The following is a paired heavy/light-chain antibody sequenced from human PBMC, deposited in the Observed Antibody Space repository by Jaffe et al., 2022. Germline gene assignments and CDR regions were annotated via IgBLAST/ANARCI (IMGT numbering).Heavy chain of an antibody. D-gene: IGHD2-2*02. Sequence: EVQLVESGGVVVQPGGSLRLSCAASGFTFDDYAMHWVRQAPGKGLEWVSLISWDGGSTYYADSVKGRFTISRDNSKNSLYLQMNSLRAEDTALYYCAKDITTGSPGVAIKIRGFDYWGQGTLVTVSS. CDR3: AKDITTGSPGVAIKIRGFDY. V-gene: IGHV3-43D*04. J-gene: IGHJ4*02. CDR2: ISWDGGST. CDR1: GFTFDDYA.
Light chain of an antibody. Sequence: DIQMTQSPSSLSASVGDRVTITCQASQDISNYLNWYQQKPGKAPKLLIYDASNLETGVPSRFSGSGSGTDFTFTISSLQPEDIATYYCQQYDNLPPTFGQGTKLEIK. CDR1: QDISNY. J-gene: IGKJ2*01. V-gene: IGKV1-33*01. CDR2: DAS. CDR3: QQYDNLPPT.